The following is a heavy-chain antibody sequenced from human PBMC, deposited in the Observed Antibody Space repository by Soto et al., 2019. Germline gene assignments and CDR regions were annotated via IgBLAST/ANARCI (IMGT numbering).Heavy chain of an antibody. CDR3: ARSGWYEYYYYGMDV. Sequence: SETLSLTCTVSGGSISSSSYYWGWIRQPPGKGLEWIGSIYYSGSTYYNPSLKSRVTISVDMSKNQFSLKLSSVTAADTAVYYCARSGWYEYYYYGMDVWGQGTTVTVSS. D-gene: IGHD6-19*01. CDR2: IYYSGST. J-gene: IGHJ6*02. CDR1: GGSISSSSYY. V-gene: IGHV4-39*01.